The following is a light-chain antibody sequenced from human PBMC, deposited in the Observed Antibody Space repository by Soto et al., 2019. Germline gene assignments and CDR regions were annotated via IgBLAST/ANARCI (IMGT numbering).Light chain of an antibody. Sequence: QSALTQPASVSGSPGQSITISCTGTSSDVGGYDYVSWYQQHPGKAPKLMIYDVSNRPSGASNRFSGSKSGNTASLTISGLQAEAEADYYCSSYTRSSTLAVFGGGTKLTVL. CDR1: SSDVGGYDY. V-gene: IGLV2-14*01. J-gene: IGLJ2*01. CDR2: DVS. CDR3: SSYTRSSTLAV.